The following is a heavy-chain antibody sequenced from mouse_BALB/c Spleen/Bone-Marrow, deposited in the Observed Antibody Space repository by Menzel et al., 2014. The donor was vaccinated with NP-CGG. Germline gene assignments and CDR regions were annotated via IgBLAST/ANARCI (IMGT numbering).Heavy chain of an antibody. CDR3: ASLLAY. J-gene: IGHJ3*01. Sequence: EVKLEESGPGLVKPSQSLSLTCSVTGYSITSGYYWHWIRQFPGNCREWMGYISYDGSNNYNPSLKNRISITRDTSKNQFFLKLNSVTTEDTATYYCASLLAYWGQGTLVTVSA. CDR1: GYSITSGYY. CDR2: ISYDGSN. V-gene: IGHV3-6*02.